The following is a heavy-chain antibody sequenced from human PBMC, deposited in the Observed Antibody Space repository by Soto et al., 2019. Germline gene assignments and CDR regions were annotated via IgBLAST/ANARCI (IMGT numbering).Heavy chain of an antibody. CDR2: INSDGIST. V-gene: IGHV3-74*01. CDR1: GFTFTSYW. CDR3: ARGGRGGFDY. D-gene: IGHD3-16*01. J-gene: IGHJ4*02. Sequence: GSLRLSCAASGFTFTSYWMHWVRQAPGKGLVWVSRINSDGISTNYADSVKGRFTISRDNARNTLYLQMNSLRAEDTAVYYCARGGRGGFDYWGQGALVTVSS.